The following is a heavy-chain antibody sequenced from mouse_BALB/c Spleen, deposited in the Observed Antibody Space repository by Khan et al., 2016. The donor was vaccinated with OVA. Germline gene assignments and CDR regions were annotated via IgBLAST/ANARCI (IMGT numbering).Heavy chain of an antibody. CDR1: GYTFTNYG. V-gene: IGHV9-1*02. CDR3: ARGASYWYFDV. J-gene: IGHJ1*01. CDR2: INTYTGEP. Sequence: IQLVQSGPELKKPGETVKISCKASGYTFTNYGMNWVKQAPGKGLKWMGWINTYTGEPTYTDDFKGRFAFSLETSASTAYLQINNLKNEDRATYFCARGASYWYFDVWGAGTTVTVSS.